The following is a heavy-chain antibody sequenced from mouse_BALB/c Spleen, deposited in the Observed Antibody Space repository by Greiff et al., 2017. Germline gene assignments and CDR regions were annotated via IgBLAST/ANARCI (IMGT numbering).Heavy chain of an antibody. CDR1: GFNIKDYY. CDR2: IDPENGNT. CDR3: ARRGDGSSYWFAY. D-gene: IGHD1-1*01. V-gene: IGHV14-1*02. J-gene: IGHJ3*01. Sequence: EVQLQESGAELVRPGALVKLSCKASGFNIKDYYMHWVKQRPEQGLEWIGWIDPENGNTIYDPKFQGKATITADTSSNTAYLQLSSLTSEDTAVYYCARRGDGSSYWFAYWGQGTLVTVSA.